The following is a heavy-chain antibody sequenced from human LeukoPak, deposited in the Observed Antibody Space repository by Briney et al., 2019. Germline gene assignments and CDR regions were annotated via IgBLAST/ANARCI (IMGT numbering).Heavy chain of an antibody. CDR1: GFTFSGFA. V-gene: IGHV3-23*01. J-gene: IGHJ4*02. Sequence: SGGSLRLSCVASGFTFSGFAMIWVRQAPGKGLQWVSAISGPSSHTYYADSVRGRLTISRDNSRNTLYLQMNSLTVEDTAVYYCAKDSVVVAGLVNYFDSWGQGTLVTVSS. CDR2: ISGPSSHT. D-gene: IGHD2-15*01. CDR3: AKDSVVVAGLVNYFDS.